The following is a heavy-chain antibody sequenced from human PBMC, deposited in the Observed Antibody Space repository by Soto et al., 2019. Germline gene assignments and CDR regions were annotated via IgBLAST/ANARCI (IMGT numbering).Heavy chain of an antibody. CDR3: AGDKKLPHGSGTIYYYYGMDV. CDR2: ISSSSTYI. V-gene: IGHV3-21*01. Sequence: EVQVVESGGGLVKPGGSLRLSCAASGFTFSSYTMNWVRQAPGKGLEWVSSISSSSTYIYYADSLKGRFTISRDNAKNSLYLQMNSLRAEDSAVYHCAGDKKLPHGSGTIYYYYGMDVWGQGTTVTVSS. CDR1: GFTFSSYT. D-gene: IGHD3-10*01. J-gene: IGHJ6*02.